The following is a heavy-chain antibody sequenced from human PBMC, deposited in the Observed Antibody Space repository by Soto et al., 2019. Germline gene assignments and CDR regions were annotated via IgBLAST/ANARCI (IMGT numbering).Heavy chain of an antibody. CDR2: NNHGGNS. D-gene: IGHD3-10*01. J-gene: IGHJ4*02. CDR3: ARGRGDLDY. V-gene: IGHV4-34*01. CDR1: GGPFSDYY. Sequence: SETLSLTCAVYGGPFSDYYWTWIRQPPGKGLEWIGENNHGGNSNYNPSLKSRVSISVDTSKNQSSLKLSSVTAADTAVYYCARGRGDLDYWGQGTLLTVSS.